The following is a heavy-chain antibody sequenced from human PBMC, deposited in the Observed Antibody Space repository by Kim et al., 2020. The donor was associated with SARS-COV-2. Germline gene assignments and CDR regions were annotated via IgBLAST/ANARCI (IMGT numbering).Heavy chain of an antibody. D-gene: IGHD3-10*01. Sequence: SETLSLTCTVSGGSISSSSYYWGWIRQPPGKGLEWIGSIYYSGSTYYNPSLKSRVTISVDTSKNQFSLKLSSVTAADTAVYYCAAHAYGSGSSRHLYYYGMDVWGQGTTVTVSS. V-gene: IGHV4-39*01. CDR3: AAHAYGSGSSRHLYYYGMDV. CDR1: GGSISSSSYY. J-gene: IGHJ6*02. CDR2: IYYSGST.